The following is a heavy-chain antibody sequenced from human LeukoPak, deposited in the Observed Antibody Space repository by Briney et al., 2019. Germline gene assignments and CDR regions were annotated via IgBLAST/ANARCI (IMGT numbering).Heavy chain of an antibody. CDR1: GFIFSGSA. Sequence: PGGSLKLSCAASGFIFSGSAIHWVRQASGKGLEWVGRIRRKANNYATTYAASVTGRFTISRDDSQNTAYLQMNSLKTEDTAVYYCTYLDTAMGTYYYYGMDVWGQGTTVTVSS. D-gene: IGHD5-18*01. CDR3: TYLDTAMGTYYYYGMDV. CDR2: IRRKANNYAT. V-gene: IGHV3-73*01. J-gene: IGHJ6*02.